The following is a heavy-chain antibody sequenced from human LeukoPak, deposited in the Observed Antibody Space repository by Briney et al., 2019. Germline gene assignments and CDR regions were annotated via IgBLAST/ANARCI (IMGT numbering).Heavy chain of an antibody. CDR1: GGTFSSYA. D-gene: IGHD3-10*01. CDR3: ARDLLVRFGELLRDYYYYMDV. J-gene: IGHJ6*03. Sequence: VASVKVSCKASGGTFSSYAISWVRQAPGQGLERMGWINPNSGGTNYAQKFQGRVTMTRDTSISTAYMELSRLRSDDTAAYYCARDLLVRFGELLRDYYYYMDVWGKGTTVTVSS. V-gene: IGHV1-2*02. CDR2: INPNSGGT.